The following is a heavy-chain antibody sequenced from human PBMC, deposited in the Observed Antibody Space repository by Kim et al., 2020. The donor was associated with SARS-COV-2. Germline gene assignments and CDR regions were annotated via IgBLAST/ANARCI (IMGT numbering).Heavy chain of an antibody. CDR2: IDPSDSYT. CDR1: GYSFTSYW. V-gene: IGHV5-10-1*01. Sequence: GESLKISCKGSGYSFTSYWISWVRQMPGKGLEWMGRIDPSDSYTNYSPSFQGHVTISADKSISTAYLQWSSLKASDTAMYYCARPSRERIKYCSSTSCYTARYYGMDVWGQGTTVTVSS. J-gene: IGHJ6*02. D-gene: IGHD2-2*02. CDR3: ARPSRERIKYCSSTSCYTARYYGMDV.